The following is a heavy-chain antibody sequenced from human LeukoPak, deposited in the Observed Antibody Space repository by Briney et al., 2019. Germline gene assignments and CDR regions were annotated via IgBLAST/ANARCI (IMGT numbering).Heavy chain of an antibody. CDR1: EYTFTGYY. J-gene: IGHJ4*02. CDR3: AREIVAGTNFDY. Sequence: ASVKVSCKASEYTFTGYYMHWVRQAPGQGLEWMGRINPNSGGTNYAQKFQGRVTMTRDTSISTAYMELSGLRSDDTAVYYCAREIVAGTNFDYWGQGTLVTVSS. V-gene: IGHV1-2*06. D-gene: IGHD6-19*01. CDR2: INPNSGGT.